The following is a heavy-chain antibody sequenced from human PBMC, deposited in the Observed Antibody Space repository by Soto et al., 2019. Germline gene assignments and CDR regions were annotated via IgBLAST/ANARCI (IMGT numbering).Heavy chain of an antibody. V-gene: IGHV1-18*01. D-gene: IGHD1-26*01. J-gene: IGHJ4*02. CDR1: GYTPTNYD. Sequence: QVPLVQSGPEVKKPGASVKVSCKTSGYTPTNYDIGWVRQAPGQGLEYMGWISAYNGNTNYARKLQDRVTLTTDTSPSTAHLELRTLQSDATALYSSARGLYRRGTYYAFDHWGQGTLVTVSS. CDR2: ISAYNGNT. CDR3: ARGLYRRGTYYAFDH.